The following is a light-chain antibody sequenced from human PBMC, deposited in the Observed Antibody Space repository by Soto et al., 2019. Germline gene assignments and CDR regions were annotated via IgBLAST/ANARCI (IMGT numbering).Light chain of an antibody. V-gene: IGKV3-20*01. CDR1: QTVSSGY. Sequence: EIVLPQSPGTVSLSPGETATLSCSASQTVSSGYLAWYQQKPGQAPRLLIYGTTSRDTGVPDRYSSGGTGTAITRTISGLDTEDFALYNFQQYGSSPPTFGGGTKVEI. J-gene: IGKJ4*01. CDR3: QQYGSSPPT. CDR2: GTT.